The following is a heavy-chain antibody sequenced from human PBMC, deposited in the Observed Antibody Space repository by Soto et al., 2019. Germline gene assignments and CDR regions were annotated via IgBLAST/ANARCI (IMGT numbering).Heavy chain of an antibody. J-gene: IGHJ5*02. D-gene: IGHD3-22*01. V-gene: IGHV5-51*01. CDR3: ARKDNSAYFNWFAP. CDR1: GDRFTCYW. CDR2: IFPSDSDT. Sequence: GGSLKISCRTSGDRFTCYWIGWVRQMPGKGLEWMGIIFPSDSDTRYSPSFQGQVTISADKSTSTVFLQGASLKAADTAVYFWARKDNSAYFNWFAPWGQGTRGTSPQ.